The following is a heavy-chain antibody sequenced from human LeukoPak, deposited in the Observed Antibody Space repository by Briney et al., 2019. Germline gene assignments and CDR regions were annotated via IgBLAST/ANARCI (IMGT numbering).Heavy chain of an antibody. D-gene: IGHD4-17*01. CDR2: ISGSGGST. CDR1: GFTFSSYW. J-gene: IGHJ4*02. CDR3: AKPLEYGDYGWGFDY. Sequence: GGSLRLSCAASGFTFSSYWMSWVRQAPGKGLEWVSAISGSGGSTYYADSVKGRFTISRDNSKNTLYLQMNSLRAEDTAVYYCAKPLEYGDYGWGFDYWGQGTLVTVSS. V-gene: IGHV3-23*01.